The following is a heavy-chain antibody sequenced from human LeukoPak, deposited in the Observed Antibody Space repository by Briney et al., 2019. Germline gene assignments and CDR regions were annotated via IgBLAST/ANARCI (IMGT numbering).Heavy chain of an antibody. J-gene: IGHJ4*02. D-gene: IGHD3-22*01. CDR3: AKRGYDSSGYYDPNYFDY. CDR2: ISHSGST. V-gene: IGHV4-34*01. Sequence: SETLSLTCAVYGGSFSGYYWSWVRQPPGKGLEWIGEISHSGSTNYNPSRKSRVTISVDTSKNQSSLKLSAVTAADTAVYYCAKRGYDSSGYYDPNYFDYWGQGTLVTVSS. CDR1: GGSFSGYY.